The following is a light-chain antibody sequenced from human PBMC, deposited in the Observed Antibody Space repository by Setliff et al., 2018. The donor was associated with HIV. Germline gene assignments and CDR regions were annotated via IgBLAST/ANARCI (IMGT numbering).Light chain of an antibody. J-gene: IGLJ2*01. Sequence: SYELTQPPSVSVAPGKTARITCGGNNIGSKSVHWYQQKPGQVPVLVIYYDMDRPSGIPERFSGSNSGNTATLTISRVEAGDEADYYCQVWDSSSDHVVFGGGTKVTVL. CDR1: NIGSKS. CDR3: QVWDSSSDHVV. V-gene: IGLV3-21*04. CDR2: YDM.